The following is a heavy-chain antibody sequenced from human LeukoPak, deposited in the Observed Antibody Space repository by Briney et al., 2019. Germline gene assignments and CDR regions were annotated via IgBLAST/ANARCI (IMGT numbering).Heavy chain of an antibody. Sequence: GRSLRLSCAASGFTFRSYAMNWVRQAPGKGLEWVSRISETGGNIHYAESVKGRFTVSRDNSKNTVYLQMNRLSAEDTAIYYCAKVAWGGWYYFDFWGQGTRVTVSS. D-gene: IGHD3-3*01. V-gene: IGHV3-23*01. CDR1: GFTFRSYA. CDR2: ISETGGNI. J-gene: IGHJ4*02. CDR3: AKVAWGGWYYFDF.